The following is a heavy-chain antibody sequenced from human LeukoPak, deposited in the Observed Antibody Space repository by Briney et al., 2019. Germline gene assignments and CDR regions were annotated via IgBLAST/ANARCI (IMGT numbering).Heavy chain of an antibody. Sequence: GGSLRRSCAASGFTFSNFLMHWVRQAPGKGLVWVSRINSDGTTTTHADSVRGRFTISRDNAKNTLYLQMSSLRAEDTAVYFCARSVSNAFDIWGQGTMVTVSS. CDR2: INSDGTTT. J-gene: IGHJ3*02. CDR1: GFTFSNFL. V-gene: IGHV3-74*01. CDR3: ARSVSNAFDI. D-gene: IGHD5/OR15-5a*01.